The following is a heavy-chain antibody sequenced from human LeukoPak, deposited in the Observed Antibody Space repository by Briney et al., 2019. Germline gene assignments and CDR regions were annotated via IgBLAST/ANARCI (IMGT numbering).Heavy chain of an antibody. D-gene: IGHD2/OR15-2a*01. CDR1: GFTFSSYS. CDR3: ARASRLGPVIFDY. V-gene: IGHV3-48*02. Sequence: GGSLRLSCAASGFTFSSYSMNWVRQAPGKGLEWVSYISSSSSTIYYADSVKGRFTISRDNAKNSPYLQMNSLRDEDTAVYYCARASRLGPVIFDYWGQGTLVTVSS. CDR2: ISSSSSTI. J-gene: IGHJ4*02.